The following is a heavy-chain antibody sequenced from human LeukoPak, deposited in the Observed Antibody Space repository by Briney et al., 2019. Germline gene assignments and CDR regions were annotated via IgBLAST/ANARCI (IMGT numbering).Heavy chain of an antibody. Sequence: PGGSLRLSCAASGFTFSTYTMNWVRQAPGKGLEWVSGISWNSGSIGYADSVKGRFTISRDNAKNSLYLQMNSLRAEDTALYYCAKDPSGGSSWFEYFQHWGQGTLVTVSS. CDR1: GFTFSTYT. D-gene: IGHD6-13*01. CDR2: ISWNSGSI. CDR3: AKDPSGGSSWFEYFQH. J-gene: IGHJ1*01. V-gene: IGHV3-9*01.